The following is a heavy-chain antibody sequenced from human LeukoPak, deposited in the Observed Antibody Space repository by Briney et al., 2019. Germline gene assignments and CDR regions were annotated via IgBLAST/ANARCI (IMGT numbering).Heavy chain of an antibody. CDR3: ARVEQWLVQGYYYYMDV. CDR2: MNPNSGNT. CDR1: GYTLTRYD. Sequence: RASVNVSCKASGYTLTRYDINGVRPATGQGLEWMGWMNPNSGNTGYAQKFQGRVTMTRNTSISTAYMELSSLRSEDTAVYYCARVEQWLVQGYYYYMDVWGKGTTVTVSS. V-gene: IGHV1-8*01. D-gene: IGHD6-19*01. J-gene: IGHJ6*03.